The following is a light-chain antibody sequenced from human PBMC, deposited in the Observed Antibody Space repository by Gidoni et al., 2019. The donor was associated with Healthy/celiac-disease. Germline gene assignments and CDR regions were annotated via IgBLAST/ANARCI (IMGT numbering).Light chain of an antibody. Sequence: EIVLTQSPATLSLSSGARATLSCRASQRVSSYLAWYQQNPGQAPRLLIYDASNRATGIPARFSGSGSGTDFTLTISSLEPEDFAVYYCQQRSNWPPITFGQGTRLEIK. V-gene: IGKV3-11*01. CDR3: QQRSNWPPIT. J-gene: IGKJ5*01. CDR1: QRVSSY. CDR2: DAS.